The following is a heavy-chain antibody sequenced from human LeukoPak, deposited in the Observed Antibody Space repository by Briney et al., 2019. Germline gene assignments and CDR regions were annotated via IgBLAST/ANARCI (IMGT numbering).Heavy chain of an antibody. V-gene: IGHV1-24*01. CDR2: FDPEDGET. CDR1: GYTLTELS. J-gene: IGHJ4*02. D-gene: IGHD5-12*01. Sequence: ASVKVSCKVSGYTLTELSMHWVRQAPGKGLEWMGGFDPEDGETIYAQKFQGRVTMTEDTSTDTAYMELSSLRSEDTAVYYCATAAPHFKEMATSVLVYWGQGTLVTVSS. CDR3: ATAAPHFKEMATSVLVY.